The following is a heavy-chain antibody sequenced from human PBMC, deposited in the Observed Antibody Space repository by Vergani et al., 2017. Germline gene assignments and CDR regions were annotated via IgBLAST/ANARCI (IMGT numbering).Heavy chain of an antibody. D-gene: IGHD6-19*01. CDR2: IDLDDDK. V-gene: IGHV2-70*15. Sequence: QVTLRESGPALVKPTQTLTLTCTFSGFSLSTSGMCVSWIRQPPGKALEWLARIDLDDDKYYSTALKTRLTISKDTSKNQVVLTMTNMDPVDTATYYCARSIAVAGTELGNWFDPWGQGPLVTVSS. CDR1: GFSLSTSGMC. CDR3: ARSIAVAGTELGNWFDP. J-gene: IGHJ5*02.